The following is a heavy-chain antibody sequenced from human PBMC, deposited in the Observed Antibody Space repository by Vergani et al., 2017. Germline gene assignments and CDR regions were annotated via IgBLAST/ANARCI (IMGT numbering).Heavy chain of an antibody. CDR2: VNQDGSEK. CDR3: VRVPLIRRGSGNYGINNYYGMDV. Sequence: EGQLVESGGDWVQRGGSLRLSCAASGFISSSYWMSWVRQAPGKGLEWVANVNQDGSEKYYVDSVRGRFTISRDNAKNSIYLQMNSLRAEDTAVYFCVRVPLIRRGSGNYGINNYYGMDVWGQGTTVIVSS. CDR1: GFISSSYW. J-gene: IGHJ6*02. V-gene: IGHV3-7*01. D-gene: IGHD3-10*01.